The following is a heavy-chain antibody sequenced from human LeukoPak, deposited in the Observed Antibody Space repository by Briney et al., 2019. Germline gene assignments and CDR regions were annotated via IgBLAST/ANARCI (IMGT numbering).Heavy chain of an antibody. V-gene: IGHV4-59*01. CDR3: ARGGYYGSGNDFRFDP. Sequence: SETLSLTCTVSGGSISSYYWSWIRQSPGKGLECIGYIHYTGSTNYNPSLKSRVTISVETSKNQFSLKLKSVTAADTAVYYCARGGYYGSGNDFRFDPWGQGALVTVSS. CDR1: GGSISSYY. D-gene: IGHD3-10*01. J-gene: IGHJ5*02. CDR2: IHYTGST.